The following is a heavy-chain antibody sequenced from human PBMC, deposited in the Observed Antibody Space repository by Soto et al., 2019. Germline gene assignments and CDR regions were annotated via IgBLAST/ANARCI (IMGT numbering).Heavy chain of an antibody. CDR1: GFSLNTRGMC. J-gene: IGHJ5*02. Sequence: SGPTLVNPTQTLTLTCTFSGFSLNTRGMCVSWIRQPPGEALEWLALIDWEDDKYYSTSLKTRLTISKDTSKNQVVLTMTDMDPVDTATYYCARIRNSGYFYDTWGQGTLVTVSS. CDR2: IDWEDDK. CDR3: ARIRNSGYFYDT. V-gene: IGHV2-70*13. D-gene: IGHD3-22*01.